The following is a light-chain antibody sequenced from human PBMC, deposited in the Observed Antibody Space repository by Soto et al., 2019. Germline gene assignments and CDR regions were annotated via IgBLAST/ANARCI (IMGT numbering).Light chain of an antibody. CDR1: QDITNY. CDR2: DSS. Sequence: DIQMTQSPSSLSASVGDRVTIICQASQDITNYLNWYQQKPGKAPNLLIHDSSNLETGVPSRFSGSGTGTHFSFTISSLQPEDIATYYCQQYDTLPLTFGQGTRLEIK. J-gene: IGKJ5*01. V-gene: IGKV1-33*01. CDR3: QQYDTLPLT.